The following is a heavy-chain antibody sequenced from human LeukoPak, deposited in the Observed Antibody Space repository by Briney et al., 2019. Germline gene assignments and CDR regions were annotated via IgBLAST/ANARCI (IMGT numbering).Heavy chain of an antibody. CDR3: ARYDGSGFKYHFDY. V-gene: IGHV3-66*01. CDR1: GLTVSSTY. Sequence: PGGSLRLSCAASGLTVSSTYMSWVRQTPGKGLEWVSVIYSGGSTYYADSVKGRFTISRDNAKNSLYLQMNSLRAEDTAVYYCARYDGSGFKYHFDYWGQGTLVTVSS. D-gene: IGHD3-22*01. CDR2: IYSGGST. J-gene: IGHJ4*02.